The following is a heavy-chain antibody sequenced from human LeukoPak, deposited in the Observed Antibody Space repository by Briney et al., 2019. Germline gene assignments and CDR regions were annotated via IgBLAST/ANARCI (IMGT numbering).Heavy chain of an antibody. Sequence: SETLSLTXTVSGGSISSSSYYWGWIRQPPGKGLEWIGSIYYSGSTYYNPSLKSRVTISVDTSKNQFSLKLSSVTAADTAVYYCARLPYYYDSSANRDFDYWGQGTLVTVSS. V-gene: IGHV4-39*01. CDR3: ARLPYYYDSSANRDFDY. J-gene: IGHJ4*02. CDR2: IYYSGST. CDR1: GGSISSSSYY. D-gene: IGHD3-22*01.